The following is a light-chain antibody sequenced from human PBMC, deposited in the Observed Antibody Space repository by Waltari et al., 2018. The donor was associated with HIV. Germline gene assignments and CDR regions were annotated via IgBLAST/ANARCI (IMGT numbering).Light chain of an antibody. CDR3: QQYFSTLYT. CDR2: WAA. J-gene: IGKJ2*01. Sequence: DIVMTQSPDSLAVSLGERATINCKSSQSVLFNSKNRNYLAWYQQKPGQPPKLLIYWAATRESGVPDRFSGSGSGTDFTLTISSLQAEDVAVYVCQQYFSTLYTFGQGTKLEIK. CDR1: QSVLFNSKNRNY. V-gene: IGKV4-1*01.